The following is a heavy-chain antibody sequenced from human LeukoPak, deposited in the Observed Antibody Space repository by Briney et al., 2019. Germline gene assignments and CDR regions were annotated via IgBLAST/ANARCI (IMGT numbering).Heavy chain of an antibody. V-gene: IGHV3-30*04. CDR2: ISDEERNK. D-gene: IGHD5-18*01. J-gene: IGHJ3*02. CDR1: GLTFGSYY. CDR3: GRDTVGYGGAFDI. Sequence: QTGGSLRLSCVVSGLTFGSYYMHWVRQAPGKGLEWVAVISDEERNKCYGDAVKGRSTSSRENSKITLYLQGNSLRPEDTAVYYCGRDTVGYGGAFDIWGQGTMVTVSS.